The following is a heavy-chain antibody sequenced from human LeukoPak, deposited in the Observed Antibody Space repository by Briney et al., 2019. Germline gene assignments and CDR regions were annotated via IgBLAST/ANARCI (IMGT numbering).Heavy chain of an antibody. V-gene: IGHV4-34*01. J-gene: IGHJ4*02. Sequence: PSETLSLTCAVYGGSFSGYYWSWIRQPPGKGLEWIGEINHSGSTNYNPSLKSRVTISVDTSKNQFSLKLSSVTAADTAVYYCARGRKFTIDYWGQGTLVTVSS. D-gene: IGHD3-3*01. CDR2: INHSGST. CDR1: GGSFSGYY. CDR3: ARGRKFTIDY.